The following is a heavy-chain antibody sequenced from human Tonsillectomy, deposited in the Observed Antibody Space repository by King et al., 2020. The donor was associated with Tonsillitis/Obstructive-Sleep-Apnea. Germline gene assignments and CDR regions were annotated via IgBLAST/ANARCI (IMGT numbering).Heavy chain of an antibody. D-gene: IGHD6-13*01. J-gene: IGHJ4*02. CDR2: INRDGSST. CDR1: GFTFSSYW. V-gene: IGHV3-74*01. Sequence: VQLVESGGGLVQPGGSLRLSCAASGFTFSSYWMHWGRQAPGKGLVWVSRINRDGSSTSYAASVKGRFTISRDNAKNTLFLQMNSLRAEDTAVYYCARVGSTSWYQFDYWGQGTLVTVSS. CDR3: ARVGSTSWYQFDY.